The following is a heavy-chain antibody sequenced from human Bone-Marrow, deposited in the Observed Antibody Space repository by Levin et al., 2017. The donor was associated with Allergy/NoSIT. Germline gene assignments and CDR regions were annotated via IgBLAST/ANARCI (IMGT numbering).Heavy chain of an antibody. D-gene: IGHD3-3*01. CDR3: TYDRDLDY. CDR1: GFTFTNAW. V-gene: IGHV3-15*01. J-gene: IGHJ4*02. CDR2: IKVKTDGVTT. Sequence: GESLKISCVASGFTFTNAWMGWVRQAPGKGLEWLGHIKVKTDGVTTDYAAPVKGRFTISRDDSKSTLYLQLNGLKTEDTAVYYCTYDRDLDYWGQGTLVTVSS.